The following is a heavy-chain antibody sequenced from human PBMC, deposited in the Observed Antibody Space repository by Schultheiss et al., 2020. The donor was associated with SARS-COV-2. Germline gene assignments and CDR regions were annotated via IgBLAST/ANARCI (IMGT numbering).Heavy chain of an antibody. V-gene: IGHV4-4*02. D-gene: IGHD3-9*01. CDR2: IYHSGST. CDR3: ARARDYDILSGRYYYYYYGMDV. J-gene: IGHJ6*02. Sequence: SETLSLTCAVSGGSISSSNWWSWVRQPPGKGLEWIGEIYHSGSTNYNPSLKRRVTISVDKSKNQFSMKMSSVTAADTAVYYCARARDYDILSGRYYYYYYGMDVWGQGTTVTVSS. CDR1: GGSISSSNW.